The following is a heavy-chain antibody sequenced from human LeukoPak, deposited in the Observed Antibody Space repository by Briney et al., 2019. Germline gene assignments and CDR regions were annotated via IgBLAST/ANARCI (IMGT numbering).Heavy chain of an antibody. V-gene: IGHV4-59*12. Sequence: SETLSLTCTVSGGSISNYYWSWIRQPPGKGLEWIGYIYYSGSTNYNPSLKSRVTISVDTSKNQFSLKLRSVTAADTAVYYCARVKSLLPYYYGMDVWGQGTTVTVSS. CDR3: ARVKSLLPYYYGMDV. CDR1: GGSISNYY. J-gene: IGHJ6*02. CDR2: IYYSGST.